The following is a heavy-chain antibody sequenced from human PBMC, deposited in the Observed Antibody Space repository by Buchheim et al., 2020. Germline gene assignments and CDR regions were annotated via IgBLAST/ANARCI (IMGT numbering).Heavy chain of an antibody. V-gene: IGHV3-30*18. CDR2: ISYDGSHK. CDR3: AKDLVPDCSSTSCYVYPYYYYGMDI. J-gene: IGHJ6*02. CDR1: RLTFSSYG. Sequence: QVQLVESGGGVVQPGGSLRLSCAASRLTFSSYGMHWVRQAPGKGLEWVAVISYDGSHKYYGDSVKGRFPISRDNSKNTLYLQMNNLGAEDTAVYYCAKDLVPDCSSTSCYVYPYYYYGMDIWGQGTT. D-gene: IGHD2-2*01.